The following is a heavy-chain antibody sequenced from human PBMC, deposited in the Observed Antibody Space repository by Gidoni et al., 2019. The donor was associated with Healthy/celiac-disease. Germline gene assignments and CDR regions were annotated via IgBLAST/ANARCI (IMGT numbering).Heavy chain of an antibody. V-gene: IGHV1-3*01. CDR2: INAGNGNT. CDR3: ARETQWLASYYFDY. D-gene: IGHD6-19*01. J-gene: IGHJ4*02. CDR1: GSTFTSYA. Sequence: QVQLVQSGAEVKKPGASVTVSCKASGSTFTSYAMHWVRQAPGQRLEWMGWINAGNGNTKYSKKFQGRVTITRDTSASTAYMELSSLRSEDTAVYYCARETQWLASYYFDYWGQGTLVTVSS.